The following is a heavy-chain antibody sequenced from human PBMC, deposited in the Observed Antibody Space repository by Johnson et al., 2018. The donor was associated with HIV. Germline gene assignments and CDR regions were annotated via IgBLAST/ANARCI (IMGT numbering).Heavy chain of an antibody. V-gene: IGHV3-15*01. D-gene: IGHD1-7*01. Sequence: VQLVESGGGLVKPGGSLRLSCAASGFTFSNAWMSWVRQAPGKGLEWVGRIKSKTDGGTTDYAAPVKGRFTISRDDSKNTLYLQMNSLKTEDTAVYYCASWNYFDAFEYLGPRDNAHRLF. CDR2: IKSKTDGGTT. CDR1: GFTFSNAW. CDR3: ASWNYFDAFEY. J-gene: IGHJ3*02.